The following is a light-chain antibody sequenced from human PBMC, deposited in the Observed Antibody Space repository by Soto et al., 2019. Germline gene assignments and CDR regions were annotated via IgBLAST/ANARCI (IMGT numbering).Light chain of an antibody. J-gene: IGLJ3*02. V-gene: IGLV2-14*01. CDR1: SSDIGSHNF. Sequence: QSALTQPASVSGSPGESITISCTGTSSDIGSHNFVSWHQQHPGKAPKFMIYGVSTRPSGVSNRFSGSKSGNTASLTISGLQADDEADYYCSSYTSRYTWVFGGGTKLPVL. CDR2: GVS. CDR3: SSYTSRYTWV.